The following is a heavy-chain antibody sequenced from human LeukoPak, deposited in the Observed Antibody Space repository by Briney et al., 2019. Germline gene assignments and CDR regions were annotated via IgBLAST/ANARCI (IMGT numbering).Heavy chain of an antibody. CDR3: AREIYGSPLNYFDY. J-gene: IGHJ4*02. D-gene: IGHD1-26*01. V-gene: IGHV3-21*01. CDR1: GFTFSSYS. CDR2: ISSSSSYI. Sequence: GGSLRLSCAASGFTFSSYSMNWVRQAPGKGLEWVSSISSSSSYIYYPDSVKGRFTISRDNAKNSLYLQMNSLRAEDTAVYYCAREIYGSPLNYFDYWGQGTLVTVSS.